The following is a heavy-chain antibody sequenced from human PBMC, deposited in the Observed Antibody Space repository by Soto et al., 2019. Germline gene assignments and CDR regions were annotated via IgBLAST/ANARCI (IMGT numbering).Heavy chain of an antibody. V-gene: IGHV3-33*01. D-gene: IGHD4-17*01. CDR3: ARENGDYYYSYGMDV. J-gene: IGHJ6*02. CDR2: IWYDGSNK. CDR1: GFTFSSYG. Sequence: ESGGGVVQPGRSLRLSCAASGFTFSSYGMHWVRQAPGKGLEWVAVIWYDGSNKYYADSVKGRFTISRDNSKNTLYLQMNSLRAEDTAVYYCARENGDYYYSYGMDVWGQGTTVTVSS.